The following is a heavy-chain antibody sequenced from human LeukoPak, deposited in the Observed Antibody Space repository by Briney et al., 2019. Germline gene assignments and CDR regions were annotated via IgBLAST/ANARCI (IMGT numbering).Heavy chain of an antibody. Sequence: SETLSLTCTVSGGSISTYYWSWIRQPPGKGLEWIAYIHYSGSTNYNPSLKSRVTISVDTSKKHLSLKLSSVTAADTAVYYCARLRPVAGYDAFDIWGHGTMVTVSS. V-gene: IGHV4-59*01. D-gene: IGHD6-19*01. CDR1: GGSISTYY. J-gene: IGHJ3*02. CDR2: IHYSGST. CDR3: ARLRPVAGYDAFDI.